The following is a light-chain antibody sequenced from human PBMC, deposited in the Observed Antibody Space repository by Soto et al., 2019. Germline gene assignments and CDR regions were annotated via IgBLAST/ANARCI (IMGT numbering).Light chain of an antibody. Sequence: QSALTQPASVSGSPGQSITISCTGSSSDVGSYNLVSWYQQYPGKAPKLMIFEGNKRPSGVSNRFSASKSGNTASLTISGLQAEDEADYYCWSYAGRRTFEVFGGGTKLTAL. V-gene: IGLV2-23*03. CDR2: EGN. CDR3: WSYAGRRTFEV. J-gene: IGLJ2*01. CDR1: SSDVGSYNL.